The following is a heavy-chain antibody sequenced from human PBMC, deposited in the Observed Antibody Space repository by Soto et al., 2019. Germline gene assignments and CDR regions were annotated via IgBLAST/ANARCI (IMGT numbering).Heavy chain of an antibody. Sequence: GGSLRLSCAASGFTFDDYAMHWVRQAPGKGLEWVSGISWNSGSIGYADSVKGRFTISRDNAKNSLYLQMNSLRAEDTALYYCAKGGGYYGSGSYYNPIDYWGQGTLVTVSS. D-gene: IGHD3-10*01. CDR1: GFTFDDYA. CDR2: ISWNSGSI. J-gene: IGHJ4*02. CDR3: AKGGGYYGSGSYYNPIDY. V-gene: IGHV3-9*01.